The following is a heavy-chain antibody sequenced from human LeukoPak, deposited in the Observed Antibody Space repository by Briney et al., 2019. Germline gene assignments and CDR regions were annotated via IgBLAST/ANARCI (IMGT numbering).Heavy chain of an antibody. Sequence: ASVRVSCKASGYTFTSYGISWVRQAPGQGLEWMGWISAYNGSTNYAQKLQGRVTMTTDTSTSTAYMELRSLRSDDTAVYYCARDRVWSGYLYYYGMDVWGQGTTVTVSS. D-gene: IGHD3-3*01. CDR3: ARDRVWSGYLYYYGMDV. CDR2: ISAYNGST. V-gene: IGHV1-18*01. CDR1: GYTFTSYG. J-gene: IGHJ6*02.